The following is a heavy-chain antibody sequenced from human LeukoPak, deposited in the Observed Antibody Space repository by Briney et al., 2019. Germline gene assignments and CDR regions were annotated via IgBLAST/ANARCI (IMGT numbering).Heavy chain of an antibody. CDR1: GYTFTGYY. CDR2: INPNSGGT. D-gene: IGHD1-26*01. J-gene: IGHJ6*03. CDR3: ARDSKYVVGATTGWDYYYYMDV. Sequence: ASVKVSCKASGYTFTGYYMHWVRQAPGQGLEWMGWINPNSGGTNSAQKFQGRVTMTRDTSISTAYMGLSRLRSDDTAVYYCARDSKYVVGATTGWDYYYYMDVWGKGTTVTVSS. V-gene: IGHV1-2*02.